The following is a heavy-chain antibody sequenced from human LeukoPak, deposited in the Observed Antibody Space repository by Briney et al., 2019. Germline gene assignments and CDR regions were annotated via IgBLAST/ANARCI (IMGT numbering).Heavy chain of an antibody. CDR1: GYSFIGYY. V-gene: IGHV1-2*02. D-gene: IGHD3-16*02. CDR2: INPDSGGT. J-gene: IGHJ4*02. CDR3: ARELTGEYFDYAWQTYRYEGRFDS. Sequence: ASVKVSCKASGYSFIGYYMHWVRQAPGQGLEWMGWINPDSGGTNYAQKFQGRVTMTRDTSSSTAYMELSSLRSDDTAVYYCARELTGEYFDYAWQTYRYEGRFDSWGQGTLVTVSS.